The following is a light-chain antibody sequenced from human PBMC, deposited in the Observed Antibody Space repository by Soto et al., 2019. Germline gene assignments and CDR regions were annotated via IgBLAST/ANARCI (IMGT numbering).Light chain of an antibody. CDR3: YSAADNNWV. J-gene: IGLJ3*02. CDR2: KDT. V-gene: IGLV3-27*01. Sequence: SYELTQPSSVSVSPGQTARITCSGDVLTKRYVRWFQQKPGQAPVLVIFKDTQRPSGIPERFSGSSSGTTVTLTISGAQVEDEGDYYGYSAADNNWVVGGGTKLTVL. CDR1: VLTKRY.